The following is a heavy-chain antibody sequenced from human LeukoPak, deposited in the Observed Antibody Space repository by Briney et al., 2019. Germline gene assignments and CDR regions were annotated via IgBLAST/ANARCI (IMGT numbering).Heavy chain of an antibody. V-gene: IGHV4-4*07. J-gene: IGHJ5*02. Sequence: SETLPLTCTVSGDSISSYYWSWIRQPAGKGLEWIGRIDTSGSTNYNPSLKSRVTISVDTSKNQFSLKLSSVTAADTAVYYCARVGSLSRGRNWFDPWGQGTLVTVSS. CDR3: ARVGSLSRGRNWFDP. CDR1: GDSISSYY. CDR2: IDTSGST. D-gene: IGHD6-13*01.